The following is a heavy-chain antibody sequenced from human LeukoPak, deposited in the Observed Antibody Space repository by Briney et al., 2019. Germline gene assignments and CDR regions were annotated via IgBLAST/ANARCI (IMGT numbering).Heavy chain of an antibody. CDR3: AREITLDC. V-gene: IGHV3-21*01. CDR2: INSGGIYT. Sequence: PGGSLRLSFAAPGFTFNTYTMNWGRQAPGKGLEWVSSINSGGIYTYYADSVKGRFTISRDNAKNSLYLQMNSLRADDTAVYFCAREITLDCWGQGTLVTVSS. D-gene: IGHD3-16*01. CDR1: GFTFNTYT. J-gene: IGHJ4*02.